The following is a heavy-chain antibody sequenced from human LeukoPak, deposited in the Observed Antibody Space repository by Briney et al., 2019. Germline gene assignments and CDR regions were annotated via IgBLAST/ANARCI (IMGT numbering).Heavy chain of an antibody. Sequence: PGGSLRLSYAASGFSFKNYAMSWVRQAPARGPEWVSSLRGDGETFYADSVKGRFTLSRDDSKNTLYLQMNTLRVEDTAVYYCATGSIGSYYFCYMDVWGKGTTVTVSS. V-gene: IGHV3-23*01. CDR3: ATGSIGSYYFCYMDV. J-gene: IGHJ6*03. D-gene: IGHD3-10*01. CDR2: LRGDGET. CDR1: GFSFKNYA.